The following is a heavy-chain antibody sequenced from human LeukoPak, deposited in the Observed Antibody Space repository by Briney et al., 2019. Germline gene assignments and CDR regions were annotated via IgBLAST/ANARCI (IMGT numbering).Heavy chain of an antibody. V-gene: IGHV3-48*04. Sequence: GGSLRLSCAASGFTFSSYSMNWVRQAPGKGLEWVSYISSSSSTIYYADSVKGRFTISRDNAKNSLYLQMNSLRAEDTAVYYCAREDGSGSSDYWGQGTLVTVSS. D-gene: IGHD3-10*01. CDR2: ISSSSSTI. CDR3: AREDGSGSSDY. CDR1: GFTFSSYS. J-gene: IGHJ4*02.